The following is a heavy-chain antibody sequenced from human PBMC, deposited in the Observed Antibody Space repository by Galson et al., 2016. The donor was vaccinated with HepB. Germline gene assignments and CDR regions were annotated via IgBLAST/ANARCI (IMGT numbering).Heavy chain of an antibody. V-gene: IGHV3-33*01. J-gene: IGHJ4*02. D-gene: IGHD5-24*01. CDR3: ARQLVTDGYPFDI. CDR1: GISFSKSA. CDR2: IWFDGSNE. Sequence: SLRLSCAASGISFSKSAMHWVRQAPGKGLEWVAVIWFDGSNENYGDSVKGRSTISRDNSKDTLYMQINSLRPEDTATYFCARQLVTDGYPFDIWGQGTLVAVSP.